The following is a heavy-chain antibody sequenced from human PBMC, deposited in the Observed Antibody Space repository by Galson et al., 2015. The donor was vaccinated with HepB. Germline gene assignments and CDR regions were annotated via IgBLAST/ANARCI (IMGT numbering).Heavy chain of an antibody. CDR1: NGSISSYY. D-gene: IGHD2-15*01. Sequence: SETLSLTCTVSNGSISSYYWSWIRQPAGKGLEWTGRIYTSGSTNYNPSLKSRVTMSVDTSKNQFSLKLSSVTAADTAVYYCAKSGSPRRRWFDPWGQGTLVTVSS. CDR3: AKSGSPRRRWFDP. J-gene: IGHJ5*02. V-gene: IGHV4-4*07. CDR2: IYTSGST.